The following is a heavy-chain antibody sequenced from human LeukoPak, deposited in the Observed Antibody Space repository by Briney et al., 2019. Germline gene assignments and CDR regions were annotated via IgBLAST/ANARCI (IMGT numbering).Heavy chain of an antibody. CDR1: GGSFSGYY. D-gene: IGHD5-18*01. J-gene: IGHJ4*02. CDR3: ARGGYNYGYGY. CDR2: INHSGST. V-gene: IGHV4-34*01. Sequence: SETLSLTCAVYGGSFSGYYWSWIRQPPGKGLEWIGEINHSGSTNYNPSLKSRVTISVDTSKNQFSLKLSSVTAADTAVYYCARGGYNYGYGYWGQGTLVTVSS.